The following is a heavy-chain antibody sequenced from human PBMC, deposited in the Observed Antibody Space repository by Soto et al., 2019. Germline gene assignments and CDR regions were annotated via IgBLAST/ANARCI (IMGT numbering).Heavy chain of an antibody. J-gene: IGHJ6*02. V-gene: IGHV3-33*01. CDR1: GFTFSKHG. CDR2: IWFDGTNK. Sequence: SLRLSFTASGFTFSKHGMHWVRQAPGKGLEWVAVIWFDGTNKYYAEAVRGRVTISRDNSKNTLTVQMNSLRVEDTDVYYCARDSSVGANTQYFGLDVWGQGTAVTVSS. CDR3: ARDSSVGANTQYFGLDV. D-gene: IGHD1-26*01.